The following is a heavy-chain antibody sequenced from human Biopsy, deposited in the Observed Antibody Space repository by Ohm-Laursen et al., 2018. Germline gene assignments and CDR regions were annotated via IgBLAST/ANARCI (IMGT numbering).Heavy chain of an antibody. V-gene: IGHV3-74*01. J-gene: IGHJ6*02. CDR1: GFTLSSAW. CDR2: ISADGRTT. CDR3: ARDYDFWSGYYDYQQSGMDV. Sequence: GSLRLSCAASGFTLSSAWMYWVRQAPGKGLVWVSRISADGRTTAYADSVKGRFTISRDTAKNTLYLQLNSLSAEDTAVYYCARDYDFWSGYYDYQQSGMDVWGQGTTVTVSS. D-gene: IGHD3/OR15-3a*01.